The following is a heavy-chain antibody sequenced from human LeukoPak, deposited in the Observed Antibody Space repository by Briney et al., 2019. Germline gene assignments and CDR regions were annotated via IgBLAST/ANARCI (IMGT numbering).Heavy chain of an antibody. J-gene: IGHJ4*02. Sequence: SETLSLTCAVYGGSFSGYYWSWIRQPPGKGLEWIGEINHSGSTNYNPSLKGRVTISVDTSKNQFSLKLSSVTAADTAVYYCARRYSSGWYPAFRAYYFDYWGQGTLVTVSS. V-gene: IGHV4-34*01. CDR2: INHSGST. CDR1: GGSFSGYY. CDR3: ARRYSSGWYPAFRAYYFDY. D-gene: IGHD6-19*01.